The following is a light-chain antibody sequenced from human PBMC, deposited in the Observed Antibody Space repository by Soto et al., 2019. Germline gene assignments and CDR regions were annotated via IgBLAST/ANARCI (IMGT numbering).Light chain of an antibody. V-gene: IGLV2-14*01. CDR1: NSDIGAYDY. Sequence: QSVLTQPASVSGSPGQSITISCTGSNSDIGAYDYVSWYQQHPGKPPTLLIYEVPFRPSGVPNRFSGSKSGNTATLTISGLLTEDEADYYCGSYASATLIFGGGTKLTVL. J-gene: IGLJ2*01. CDR3: GSYASATLI. CDR2: EVP.